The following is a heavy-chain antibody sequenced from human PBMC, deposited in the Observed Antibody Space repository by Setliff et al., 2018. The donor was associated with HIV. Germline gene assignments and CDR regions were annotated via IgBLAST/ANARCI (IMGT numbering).Heavy chain of an antibody. CDR2: IIPAFGTP. CDR3: AREACSLHYYGMDV. V-gene: IGHV1-69*05. Sequence: SVKVSCKASGDTLSIHPISXVRQAPGRGLDRMGGIIPAFGTPNYAQKFQGRVTITTDESTTTVFMELTGLTSEDTAVYYCAREACSLHYYGMDVWGQGTTVTVSS. CDR1: GDTLSIHP. D-gene: IGHD3-10*02. J-gene: IGHJ6*02.